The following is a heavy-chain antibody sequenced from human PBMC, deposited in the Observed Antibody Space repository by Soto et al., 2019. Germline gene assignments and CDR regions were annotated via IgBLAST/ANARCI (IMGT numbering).Heavy chain of an antibody. CDR2: IYYSGST. J-gene: IGHJ6*02. CDR3: ALLWFGELLVPYYYGMDV. CDR1: GGSISSGYY. V-gene: IGHV4-61*01. D-gene: IGHD3-10*01. Sequence: SETLSLTCAVSGGSISSGYYWSWIRQPPGKGLEWIGYIYYSGSTNYNPSLKSRVTISEDTSKNQFSLKLSSVTAADTAVYYCALLWFGELLVPYYYGMDVWGQGTTVTVSS.